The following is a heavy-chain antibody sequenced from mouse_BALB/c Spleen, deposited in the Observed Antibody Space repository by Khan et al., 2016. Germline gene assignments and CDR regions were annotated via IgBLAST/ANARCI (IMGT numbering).Heavy chain of an antibody. J-gene: IGHJ3*01. Sequence: VQLQQSGAELVKPGASVKLSCTVSGFNIKDTYMHWVNQRPEQGLEWIGRIDPAHGNTKYDPKFQDKATITADTSSNTAYLQLSSLTSEDTAVYYCSRGVYDYEFAYWGQGTLVTVSA. V-gene: IGHV14-3*02. CDR3: SRGVYDYEFAY. D-gene: IGHD2-4*01. CDR2: IDPAHGNT. CDR1: GFNIKDTY.